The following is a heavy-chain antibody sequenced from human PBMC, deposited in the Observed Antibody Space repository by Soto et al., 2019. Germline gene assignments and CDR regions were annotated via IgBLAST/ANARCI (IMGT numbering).Heavy chain of an antibody. CDR3: AKDLGIFGVVIHGADY. Sequence: QVQLVESGGGVVQPGRSLRLSCAASGFTFSSYGMHWVRQAPGKGLEWVAVISYDGSNKYYADSVKGRFTISRDNSKNTLYLQMNSLRAEDTAVYYCAKDLGIFGVVIHGADYWGQGTLVTVSS. V-gene: IGHV3-30*18. D-gene: IGHD3-3*01. CDR2: ISYDGSNK. J-gene: IGHJ4*02. CDR1: GFTFSSYG.